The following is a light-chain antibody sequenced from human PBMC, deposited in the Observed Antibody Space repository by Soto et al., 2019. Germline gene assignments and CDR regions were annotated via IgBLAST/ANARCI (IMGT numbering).Light chain of an antibody. CDR1: SSNIGAGYD. CDR2: GNS. Sequence: QSVLTQPPSVSGAPGQRVTISCTSSSSNIGAGYDVHWYQQLPGTAPKLLIYGNSNRPSGVPDRFSGSKSGTSASLAITGLQAEDEADYYCQSYASSLSGWVFGGGTKLTV. J-gene: IGLJ3*02. CDR3: QSYASSLSGWV. V-gene: IGLV1-40*01.